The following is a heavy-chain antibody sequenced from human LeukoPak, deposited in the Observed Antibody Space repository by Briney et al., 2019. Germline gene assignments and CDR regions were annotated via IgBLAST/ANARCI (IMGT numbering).Heavy chain of an antibody. V-gene: IGHV3-7*02. CDR3: AKNGGPHGMDV. D-gene: IGHD3-16*01. CDR2: IKHDGSET. J-gene: IGHJ6*02. Sequence: GGSLRLSCAASGFTFSSIWMSWVRQAPGKGLEWVANIKHDGSETNYVDSVKGRFSISRDNAKNSLHLQMNRLRVEDTAVYYCAKNGGPHGMDVWGLGTTVAVS. CDR1: GFTFSSIW.